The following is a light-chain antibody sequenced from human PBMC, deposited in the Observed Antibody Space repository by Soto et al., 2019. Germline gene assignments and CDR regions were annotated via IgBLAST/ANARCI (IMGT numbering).Light chain of an antibody. CDR3: SSYTSSSTRHV. Sequence: QPVLTQPASVSGSPGQSITISCTGTSSDVGGSIFVSWYQQYPGKAPKLMIFEVSHRPSGVSNRFSGSRSGNTASLTISGLQAEDEADYYCSSYTSSSTRHVFGTGTKVTVL. CDR2: EVS. CDR1: SSDVGGSIF. V-gene: IGLV2-14*01. J-gene: IGLJ1*01.